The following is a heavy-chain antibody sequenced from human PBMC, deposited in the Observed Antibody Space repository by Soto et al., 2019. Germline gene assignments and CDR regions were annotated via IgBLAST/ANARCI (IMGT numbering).Heavy chain of an antibody. CDR2: LIPILGIP. D-gene: IGHD6-19*01. J-gene: IGHJ4*02. CDR3: ARERAENYFDY. CDR1: GGTFSSYT. Sequence: ASVKVSCKASGGTFSSYTINWVRQAPGQGLEWMGRLIPILGIPNYAQKFQGRVTVTADKSTSTAYMELSSLRSEDTAVYYCARERAENYFDYSAQGTLVTVPS. V-gene: IGHV1-69*04.